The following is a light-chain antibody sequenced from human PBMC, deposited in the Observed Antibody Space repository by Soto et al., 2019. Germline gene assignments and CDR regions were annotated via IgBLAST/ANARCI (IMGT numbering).Light chain of an antibody. Sequence: EIQMPQFPSSLSASVGDRVLISCRASQSLSTFLIWYEHKPWKAPKLLIYGASSLQSRVPSRVSGSGSGTHCTLTILSLQREHYGTYYYQQSYSIPITFGQGTRLQI. J-gene: IGKJ5*01. CDR2: GAS. CDR3: QQSYSIPIT. CDR1: QSLSTF. V-gene: IGKV1-39*01.